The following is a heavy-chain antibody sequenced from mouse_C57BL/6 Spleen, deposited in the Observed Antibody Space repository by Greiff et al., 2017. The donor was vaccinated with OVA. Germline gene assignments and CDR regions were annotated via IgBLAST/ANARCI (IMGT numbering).Heavy chain of an antibody. CDR2: IYPRSGNT. CDR3: ARRGYGSSQAWFAY. Sequence: LQESGAELARPGASVKLSCKASGYTFTSYGISWVKQRTGQGLEWIGEIYPRSGNTYYNEKFKGKATLTADKSSSTAYMELRSLTSEDSAVYFCARRGYGSSQAWFAYWGQGTLVTVSA. CDR1: GYTFTSYG. D-gene: IGHD1-1*01. V-gene: IGHV1-81*01. J-gene: IGHJ3*01.